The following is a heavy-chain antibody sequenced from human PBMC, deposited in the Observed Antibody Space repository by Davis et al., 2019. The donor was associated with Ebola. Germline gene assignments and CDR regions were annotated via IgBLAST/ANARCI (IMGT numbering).Heavy chain of an antibody. CDR2: IIPIFGTA. D-gene: IGHD3-10*01. Sequence: SVKVSCKASGGTFSSYAISWVRQAPGQGLEWMGGIIPIFGTANYAQKFQGRVTITADESTSTAYMELSSLRSEDTAVYYCARYIGDPFYFDYWGQGTLVTVSS. CDR1: GGTFSSYA. V-gene: IGHV1-69*13. J-gene: IGHJ4*02. CDR3: ARYIGDPFYFDY.